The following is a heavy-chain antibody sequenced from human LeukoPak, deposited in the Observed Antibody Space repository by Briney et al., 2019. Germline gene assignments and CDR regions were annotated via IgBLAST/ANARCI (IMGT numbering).Heavy chain of an antibody. D-gene: IGHD3-10*01. Sequence: GGSLRLSCAASGFTFSSYEMNWVRQAPGKGLEWVSYISSSSSTIYYADSVKGRFTISRDNAKNSLYLQMNSLRAEDTAVYYCARVGGITLALAPSPFPDYNYYYMDVWGKGTTVTVSS. CDR3: ARVGGITLALAPSPFPDYNYYYMDV. J-gene: IGHJ6*03. V-gene: IGHV3-48*01. CDR1: GFTFSSYE. CDR2: ISSSSSTI.